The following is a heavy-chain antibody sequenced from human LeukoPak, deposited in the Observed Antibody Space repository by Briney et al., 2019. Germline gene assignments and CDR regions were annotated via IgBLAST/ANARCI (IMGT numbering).Heavy chain of an antibody. D-gene: IGHD6-25*01. CDR1: GFTFSSYW. V-gene: IGHV3-7*01. CDR2: IKRDGSEK. CDR3: TSLSGFYRSF. J-gene: IGHJ4*02. Sequence: GGSLRLSCAASGFTFSSYWMNWVRQAPGKGLECMANIKRDGSEKYYVDSVRGRFTISRDNTNNSLYLQMNSLRVEDTAVYYCTSLSGFYRSFWGQGIRVTVSS.